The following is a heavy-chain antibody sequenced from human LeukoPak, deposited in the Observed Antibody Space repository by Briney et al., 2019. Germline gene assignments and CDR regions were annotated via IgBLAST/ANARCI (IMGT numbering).Heavy chain of an antibody. V-gene: IGHV3-33*01. CDR3: ARSYYYDSSHTADY. CDR2: IWYDGSNK. Sequence: GGSLRLSCAASGFTLSNYGMHWVRQAPGKGLEWVAYIWYDGSNKYYTDSVKGRFTISRDNSENTLYLQMNSLRAEDTAVYYCARSYYYDSSHTADYWGQGTLVTVSS. D-gene: IGHD3-22*01. J-gene: IGHJ4*02. CDR1: GFTLSNYG.